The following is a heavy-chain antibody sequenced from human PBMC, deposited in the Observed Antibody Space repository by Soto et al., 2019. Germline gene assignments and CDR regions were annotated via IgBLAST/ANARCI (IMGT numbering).Heavy chain of an antibody. CDR3: VRQRLWGTSGYYYFEN. CDR2: IYPGDSDT. CDR1: GHIFSNYW. J-gene: IGHJ4*02. V-gene: IGHV5-51*01. D-gene: IGHD3-22*01. Sequence: GESLKISCKGSGHIFSNYWIGWVRQMPGKGLEWMGIIYPGDSDTRYSPSFQGQVTITVDKSINTAYLQWSRLKASDTAMYYCVRQRLWGTSGYYYFENWGQGTLVTVSS.